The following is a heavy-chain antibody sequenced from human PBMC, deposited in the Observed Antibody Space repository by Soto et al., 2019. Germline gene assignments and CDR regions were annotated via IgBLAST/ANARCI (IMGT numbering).Heavy chain of an antibody. V-gene: IGHV1-69*13. CDR2: IIPIFGTA. CDR1: GGTFSSYA. Sequence: SVKVSCKASGGTFSSYAISWVRQAPGQGLEWMGGIIPIFGTANYAQKFQGRVTITADESTSTAYMELSSLRSEDTAVYYCARGMNRRFGELMDYFDYWGQGTLVTVSS. D-gene: IGHD3-10*01. CDR3: ARGMNRRFGELMDYFDY. J-gene: IGHJ4*02.